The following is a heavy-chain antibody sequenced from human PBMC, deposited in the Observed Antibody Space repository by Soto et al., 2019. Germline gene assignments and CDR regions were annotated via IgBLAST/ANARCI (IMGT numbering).Heavy chain of an antibody. Sequence: QVQLPESGPGLVKPSETLSLTCTVSGDSISSSYWSWLRQPPGKGLEWIGDMYYSGSTSYNPSLNSRVTLSVDTSKNEFFLKLSFVTAADTAVYYCARHRALDWFDPWGQGTLVTVSS. J-gene: IGHJ5*02. CDR2: MYYSGST. V-gene: IGHV4-59*08. CDR1: GDSISSSY. CDR3: ARHRALDWFDP.